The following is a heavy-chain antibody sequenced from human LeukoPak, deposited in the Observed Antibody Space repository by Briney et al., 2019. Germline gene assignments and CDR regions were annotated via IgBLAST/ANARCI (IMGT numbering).Heavy chain of an antibody. J-gene: IGHJ6*03. D-gene: IGHD5-12*01. Sequence: PSETLSLTCTVSGYSISSGYYWGWIRQPPGKGLEWIGSIYHSGSTYYNPSLKSRVTISVDTSKNQFSLKLSSVTAADTAVYYCARVSGVATSAYYYYYYMDVWGKGTTVTVSS. CDR2: IYHSGST. CDR3: ARVSGVATSAYYYYYYMDV. CDR1: GYSISSGYY. V-gene: IGHV4-38-2*02.